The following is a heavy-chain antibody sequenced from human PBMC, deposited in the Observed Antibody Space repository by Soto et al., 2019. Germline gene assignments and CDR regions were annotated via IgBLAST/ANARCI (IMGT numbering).Heavy chain of an antibody. V-gene: IGHV3-9*01. CDR1: GFTFDDYA. CDR2: ISWNSGSI. J-gene: IGHJ2*01. CDR3: ANTSSHDYGDYSLDWYFDL. D-gene: IGHD4-17*01. Sequence: EVQLVESGGGLVQPGRSLRLSCAASGFTFDDYAMHWVRQAPGKGLEWVSGISWNSGSIGYADSVKGRFTISRDNAKNCLYLQMNSLRAEDTALYYCANTSSHDYGDYSLDWYFDLWGRGTLVTVSS.